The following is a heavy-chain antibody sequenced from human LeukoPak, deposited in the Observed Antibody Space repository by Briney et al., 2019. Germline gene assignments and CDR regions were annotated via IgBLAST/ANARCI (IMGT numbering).Heavy chain of an antibody. Sequence: PSETLSLTCTVSGGSISSSSYYWGWIRQPPGKGLEWIGSIYYSGSTYYNPSLKSRVTISVDTSKNQFSLKLSSVTAADTAVYYCARGFGDNEGDAFDIWGQGTMVTVSS. CDR1: GGSISSSSYY. D-gene: IGHD2-21*02. J-gene: IGHJ3*02. CDR2: IYYSGST. V-gene: IGHV4-39*07. CDR3: ARGFGDNEGDAFDI.